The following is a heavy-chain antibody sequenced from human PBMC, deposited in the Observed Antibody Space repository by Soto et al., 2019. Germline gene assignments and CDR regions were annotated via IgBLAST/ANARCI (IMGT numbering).Heavy chain of an antibody. CDR2: ISSGSSDT. CDR3: ARVAY. CDR1: GFTFSRVS. V-gene: IGHV3-21*01. Sequence: GSLRLSCEASGFTFSRVSINWGRQVPGKGLEWVGSISSGSSDTWYADSVKGRFIISRDNAQNSLFLQMNTLRPEDTAMYYCARVAYWGPGTQVTVSS. J-gene: IGHJ4*02.